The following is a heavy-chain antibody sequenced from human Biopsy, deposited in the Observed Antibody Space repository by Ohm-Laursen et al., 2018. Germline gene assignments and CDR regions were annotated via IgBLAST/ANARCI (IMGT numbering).Heavy chain of an antibody. CDR3: AADINFWSFDY. V-gene: IGHV1-24*01. D-gene: IGHD3-3*01. Sequence: SSVKVSCKASGYAVTEFPMHWVRQAPGQGLEWMGGFVPENGKTIYAQKFQGRVTITEDTSTDTAYMELSSLRSEDTAVYFCAADINFWSFDYWGQGTQVTVSS. CDR2: FVPENGKT. CDR1: GYAVTEFP. J-gene: IGHJ4*02.